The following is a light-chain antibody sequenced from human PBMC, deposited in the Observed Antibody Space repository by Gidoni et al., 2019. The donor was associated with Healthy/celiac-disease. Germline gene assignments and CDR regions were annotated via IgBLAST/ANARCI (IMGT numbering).Light chain of an antibody. Sequence: AIRMTQSPSSFSASTGDRVTITCRASQGISRYLAWYQQKPGKAPKLLIYATSTLQSGVPSRFSGRGSGTDFTLTISCLQSEDFATYYCQQYYGYPPLTFGGGTKVEIK. CDR1: QGISRY. CDR3: QQYYGYPPLT. CDR2: ATS. V-gene: IGKV1-8*01. J-gene: IGKJ4*01.